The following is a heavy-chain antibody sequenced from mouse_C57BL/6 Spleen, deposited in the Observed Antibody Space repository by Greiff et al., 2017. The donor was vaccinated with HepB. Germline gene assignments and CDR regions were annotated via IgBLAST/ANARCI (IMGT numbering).Heavy chain of an antibody. CDR1: GYSFTSYG. Sequence: QVQLQQSGAELARPGASVKLSCKASGYSFTSYGISWVKQRTGQGLEWIGEIYPRSGNTYYNEKFKGKATLTADKSSSTAYMELRSLTSEDSAVYFCARCRDGYAMDYWGQGTSVTVSS. J-gene: IGHJ4*01. V-gene: IGHV1-81*01. D-gene: IGHD3-3*01. CDR3: ARCRDGYAMDY. CDR2: IYPRSGNT.